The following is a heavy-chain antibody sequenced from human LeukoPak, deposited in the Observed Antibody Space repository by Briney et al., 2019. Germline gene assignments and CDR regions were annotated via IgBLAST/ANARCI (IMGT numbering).Heavy chain of an antibody. V-gene: IGHV4-59*01. CDR2: IYYSGST. CDR3: AGGGDSGAYSYPMFDY. D-gene: IGHD3-22*01. J-gene: IGHJ4*02. Sequence: SGTLSLTCTVSGGSISRYYWSWIRQPPGKGLGWIGYIYYSGSTNYNPSLKSRVTISVDTSKNQFSLKLNSVTAADTAVYYCAGGGDSGAYSYPMFDYWGQGTLVTVSS. CDR1: GGSISRYY.